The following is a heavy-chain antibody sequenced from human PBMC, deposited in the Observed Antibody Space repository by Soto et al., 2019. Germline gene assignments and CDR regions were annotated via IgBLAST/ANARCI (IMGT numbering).Heavy chain of an antibody. CDR2: MFYSAGM. J-gene: IGHJ3*02. D-gene: IGHD2-21*02. CDR1: GGSISSTTYY. V-gene: IGHV4-39*01. Sequence: PSETLSLTCTVSGGSISSTTYYWGWIRQPPGKWLEWIGNMFYSAGMYYNPSLRSRVTISVDTSKNQFSLKLRSVTAADTAVYYCARQSRHVVVVTAVMSAFDIWGQGTTVTV. CDR3: ARQSRHVVVVTAVMSAFDI.